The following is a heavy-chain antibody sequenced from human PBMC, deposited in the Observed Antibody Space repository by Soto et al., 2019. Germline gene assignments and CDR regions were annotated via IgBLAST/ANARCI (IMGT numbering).Heavy chain of an antibody. CDR3: ARGSDAATAPANYYYYGMDV. CDR1: GGIFSNYA. D-gene: IGHD5-18*01. Sequence: ASVKVSCKASGGIFSNYAISWVRQAPGQGLEWMGGIIPMFATANYAQKFQGRVTITADESTSTVYMELRSLRSEDAAVYYCARGSDAATAPANYYYYGMDVWGQGTKVTVSS. CDR2: IIPMFATA. V-gene: IGHV1-69*13. J-gene: IGHJ6*02.